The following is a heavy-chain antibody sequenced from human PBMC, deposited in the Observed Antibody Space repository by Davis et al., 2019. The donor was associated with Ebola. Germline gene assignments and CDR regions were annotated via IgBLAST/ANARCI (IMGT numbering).Heavy chain of an antibody. CDR2: ISAYNGNT. CDR1: GYTFTSYG. D-gene: IGHD6-6*01. CDR3: ARGWRLVLFDY. Sequence: ASVKVSCKASGYTFTSYGISWVRQAPGQGLEWMGWISAYNGNTNYAQKLQGRVTMTRDTSTSTVYMELSSLRSEDTAVYYCARGWRLVLFDYWGQGTLVTVSS. V-gene: IGHV1-18*01. J-gene: IGHJ4*02.